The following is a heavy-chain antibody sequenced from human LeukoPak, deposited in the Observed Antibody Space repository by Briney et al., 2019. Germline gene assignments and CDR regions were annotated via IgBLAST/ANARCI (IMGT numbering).Heavy chain of an antibody. D-gene: IGHD2-15*01. CDR2: IRYDGSNK. CDR3: AKDLYCSGGSCYPYGMDV. V-gene: IGHV3-30*02. J-gene: IGHJ6*02. CDR1: GFTFSSYG. Sequence: PGGSLRLSCAASGFTFSSYGMHSVRQAPGKGLEWVAFIRYDGSNKYYADSVKGRFTISRDNSKNTLYLQMNSLRAEDTAVYYCAKDLYCSGGSCYPYGMDVWGQGTTVTVSS.